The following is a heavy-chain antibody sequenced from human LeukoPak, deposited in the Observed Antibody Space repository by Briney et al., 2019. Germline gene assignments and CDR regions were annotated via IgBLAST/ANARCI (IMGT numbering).Heavy chain of an antibody. CDR3: ATSRTLDY. Sequence: PGGSLRLSCAASGFTFSSYEMNWVRQAPGKGLEWVAFIRYDGSNKYYADSVKGRFTISRDNSKNTLYLQMNSLRAEDTAVYYCATSRTLDYWGQGTLVTVSS. D-gene: IGHD2-2*01. CDR2: IRYDGSNK. J-gene: IGHJ4*02. V-gene: IGHV3-30*02. CDR1: GFTFSSYE.